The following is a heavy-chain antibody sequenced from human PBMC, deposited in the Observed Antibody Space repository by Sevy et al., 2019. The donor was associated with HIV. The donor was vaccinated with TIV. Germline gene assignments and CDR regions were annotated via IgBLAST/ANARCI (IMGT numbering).Heavy chain of an antibody. Sequence: GGSLRLSCAASGFTVSNSYMSWVRQAPGKGLEWVSIIYSGVTTSYADSVRGRFTISRDNSKNTLSLQMNSLRAEDTAVYYCARLSVYYYDSSGYYTTGNAFDIWGQGTIVTVSS. CDR1: GFTVSNSY. J-gene: IGHJ3*02. V-gene: IGHV3-53*01. CDR2: IYSGVTT. CDR3: ARLSVYYYDSSGYYTTGNAFDI. D-gene: IGHD3-22*01.